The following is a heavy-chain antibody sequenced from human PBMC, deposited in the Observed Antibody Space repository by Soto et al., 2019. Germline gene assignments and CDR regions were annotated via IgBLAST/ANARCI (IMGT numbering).Heavy chain of an antibody. D-gene: IGHD3-3*01. Sequence: QVQLVQSGAEVKEPGSSVNVSCKTSGGTFGNTAVTWVRQVPGQGLEWIGGIVPLFGTANYAQKFRGRVMIAAGESTSTAYMDLRSLRSDDTAIYYCARDGDPGYSFWSGPLGGGRFDPWGQGSLVTVSS. J-gene: IGHJ5*02. V-gene: IGHV1-69*12. CDR1: GGTFGNTA. CDR3: ARDGDPGYSFWSGPLGGGRFDP. CDR2: IVPLFGTA.